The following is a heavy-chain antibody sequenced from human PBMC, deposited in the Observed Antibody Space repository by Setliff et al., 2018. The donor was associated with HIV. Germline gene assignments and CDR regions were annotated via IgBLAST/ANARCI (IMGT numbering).Heavy chain of an antibody. Sequence: PGGSLRLSCAASGFTFSSYFMHWVRQAPGKGLEYVSAISSNGGSTYYADSVKGRFTIPRDNSASTSYMVLSSLRSEDMAVYYCARDRPDSTGYYFDYWGQGTLVTVSS. CDR1: GFTFSSYF. D-gene: IGHD3-22*01. V-gene: IGHV3-64*02. CDR2: ISSNGGST. J-gene: IGHJ4*02. CDR3: ARDRPDSTGYYFDY.